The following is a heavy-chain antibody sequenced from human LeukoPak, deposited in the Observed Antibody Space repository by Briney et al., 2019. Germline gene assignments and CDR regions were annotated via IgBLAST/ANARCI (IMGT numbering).Heavy chain of an antibody. CDR1: GYSFPAYW. CDR3: ARWVVAARLSLYYFDY. J-gene: IGHJ4*02. V-gene: IGHV5-51*01. Sequence: GESLQISCKGSGYSFPAYWIGWVRQMPGKGLEWMGIIFPGDSDTRYSPSFQGQVTISADKSLSTAYLQWSSLKASDTAMYYCARWVVAARLSLYYFDYWGQGTLVTVSS. D-gene: IGHD6-6*01. CDR2: IFPGDSDT.